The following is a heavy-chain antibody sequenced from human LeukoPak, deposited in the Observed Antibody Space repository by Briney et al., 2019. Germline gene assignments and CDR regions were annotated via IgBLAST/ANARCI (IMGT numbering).Heavy chain of an antibody. CDR1: EFTFSSYW. J-gene: IGHJ4*02. CDR2: IKQDGSVK. Sequence: GGSLRLSCAASEFTFSSYWMTWVRQAPGKGLEWVANIKQDGSVKYYVDSVKGRFTISRDNAKNSLYLQMNSLRAEDTAMYYCARGYLRHDCWGQGTLVTVSS. V-gene: IGHV3-7*03. D-gene: IGHD1-26*01. CDR3: ARGYLRHDC.